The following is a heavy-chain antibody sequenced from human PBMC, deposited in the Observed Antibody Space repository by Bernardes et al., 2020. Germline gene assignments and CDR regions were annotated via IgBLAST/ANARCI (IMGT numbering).Heavy chain of an antibody. J-gene: IGHJ4*02. Sequence: SETLSLTCTVSGGSISSSSYYWGWIRQPPGKGLEWIGSIYYSGSTYYNPSLKSRVTISVDTSKNQFSLKLSSVTAADTAVYYCARQALLWFGEILDYFDYGGQGTLVIVPS. CDR3: ARQALLWFGEILDYFDY. V-gene: IGHV4-39*01. CDR2: IYYSGST. D-gene: IGHD3-10*01. CDR1: GGSISSSSYY.